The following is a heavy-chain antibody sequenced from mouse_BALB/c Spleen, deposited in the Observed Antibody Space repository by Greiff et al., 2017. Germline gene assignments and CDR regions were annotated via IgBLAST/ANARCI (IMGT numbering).Heavy chain of an antibody. CDR3: ARGYGSSLFAY. J-gene: IGHJ3*01. D-gene: IGHD1-1*01. CDR2: INPSTGYT. V-gene: IGHV1-7*01. CDR1: GYTFTSYW. Sequence: QVQLKESGAELAKPGASVKMSCKASGYTFTSYWMHWVKQRPGQGLEWIGYINPSTGYTEYNQKFKDKATLTADKSSSTAYMQLSSLTSEDSAVYYCARGYGSSLFAYWGQGTLVTVSA.